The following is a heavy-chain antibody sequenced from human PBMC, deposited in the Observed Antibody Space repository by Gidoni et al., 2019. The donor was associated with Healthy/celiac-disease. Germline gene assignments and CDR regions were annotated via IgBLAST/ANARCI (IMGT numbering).Heavy chain of an antibody. D-gene: IGHD6-19*01. CDR3: ASYSSGWSPLDY. V-gene: IGHV5-10-1*01. CDR2: IDPSDSYT. CDR1: GYSFTSYW. Sequence: EVQLVQSGAEVKKPGESLRISCKGSGYSFTSYWISWVRQMPGKGLEWMGRIDPSDSYTNSSPSFQGHVTISADKSISTAYLQWSSLKASDTAMYYCASYSSGWSPLDYWGQGTLVTVSS. J-gene: IGHJ4*02.